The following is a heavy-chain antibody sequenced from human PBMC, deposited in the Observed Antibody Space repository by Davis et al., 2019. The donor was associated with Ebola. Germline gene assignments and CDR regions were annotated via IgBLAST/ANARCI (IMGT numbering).Heavy chain of an antibody. CDR1: GGSISSSNW. Sequence: SETLSLTCAVSGGSISSSNWWSWVRQPPGKGLEWIGEIYHSGSTNYNPSLKSRVTISVDKSKNQFSLKLSSVTAADTAVYYCARAPGFLLSSSSGAFDYWGQGTLVTVSS. D-gene: IGHD6-6*01. CDR2: IYHSGST. J-gene: IGHJ4*02. CDR3: ARAPGFLLSSSSGAFDY. V-gene: IGHV4-4*02.